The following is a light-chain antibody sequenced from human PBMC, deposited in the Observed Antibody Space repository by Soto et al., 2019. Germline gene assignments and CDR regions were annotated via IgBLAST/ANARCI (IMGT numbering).Light chain of an antibody. J-gene: IGLJ1*01. V-gene: IGLV2-14*01. CDR1: SSDVGGYNY. CDR3: SSYTSSSTLYV. Sequence: QSALTQPASVSGSPGQSITISCTGTSSDVGGYNYVSWYQQHPGKAPKLMIYDVSNRPSGVSNRFSGSKSGNTASLTISGLQAEDEADYYCSSYTSSSTLYVFGTETNITVL. CDR2: DVS.